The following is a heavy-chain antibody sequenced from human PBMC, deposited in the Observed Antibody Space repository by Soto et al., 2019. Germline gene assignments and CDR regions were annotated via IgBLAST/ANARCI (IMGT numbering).Heavy chain of an antibody. Sequence: ASMKGSRKASGYTFTTHSIHLVRQAPPQRLEWMGWINAANGNTKYSQKFQGRVTITRDTSATTAYMELSSLRSEDTAVYYCARDQGYLDSGGYYKPWGQGTLVTVSS. D-gene: IGHD3-10*01. CDR2: INAANGNT. CDR3: ARDQGYLDSGGYYKP. V-gene: IGHV1-3*01. CDR1: GYTFTTHS. J-gene: IGHJ5*02.